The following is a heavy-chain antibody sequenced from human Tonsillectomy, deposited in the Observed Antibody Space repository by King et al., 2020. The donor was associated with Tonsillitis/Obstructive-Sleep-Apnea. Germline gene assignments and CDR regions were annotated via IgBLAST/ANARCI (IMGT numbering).Heavy chain of an antibody. CDR2: IYPGDSDT. D-gene: IGHD3-3*01. CDR1: GYSFTSYW. V-gene: IGHV5-51*01. J-gene: IGHJ6*03. CDR3: ARAGNFWSGPQRYMDV. Sequence: QLVQSGAEVKKPGESLKISCKGSGYSFTSYWIGWVRQMPGKGLEWMGVIYPGDSDTRYSPSFQGQVTISADKSISTAYLQWSSLRASDTAIYYCARAGNFWSGPQRYMDVWGKGTTVTVSS.